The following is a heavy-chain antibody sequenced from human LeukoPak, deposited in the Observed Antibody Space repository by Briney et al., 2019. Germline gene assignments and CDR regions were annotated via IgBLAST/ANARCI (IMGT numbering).Heavy chain of an antibody. CDR1: GGSFSGVS. Sequence: PSETLSLTCAVYGGSFSGVSWSWIRQAPGKGLEWIGEIDRGGSTNHNPSLKNRVTISLDTSNNQFYLKLSSVTAADTAVYYCAGLRWFGELGNWFDPWGQGTLVTVSS. J-gene: IGHJ5*02. V-gene: IGHV4-34*01. CDR3: AGLRWFGELGNWFDP. D-gene: IGHD3-10*01. CDR2: IDRGGST.